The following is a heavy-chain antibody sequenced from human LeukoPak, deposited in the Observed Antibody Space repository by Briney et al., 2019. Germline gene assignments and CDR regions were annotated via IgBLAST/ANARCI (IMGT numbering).Heavy chain of an antibody. V-gene: IGHV4-34*01. CDR1: GGSFRGYY. J-gene: IGHJ4*02. CDR3: ARGPITSADYDFWDWRQYYFDY. D-gene: IGHD3-3*01. Sequence: SETLSLTCAVFGGSFRGYYWSWIRQPPGKGLEWIGEINHSGSTNYNPSLKSRVTISVDTSKNQFSLKLSSVTAADTAVYYCARGPITSADYDFWDWRQYYFDYWGQGTLVTVSS. CDR2: INHSGST.